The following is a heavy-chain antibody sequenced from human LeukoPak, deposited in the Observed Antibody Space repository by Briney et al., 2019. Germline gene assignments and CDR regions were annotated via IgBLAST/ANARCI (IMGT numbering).Heavy chain of an antibody. CDR3: ARGDGGWYNSFDY. CDR2: IKQDGSEK. D-gene: IGHD6-19*01. J-gene: IGHJ4*02. V-gene: IGHV3-7*01. CDR1: GFTFSSYW. Sequence: EGSLRLSCAASGFTFSSYWMSWVRQAPGKGLEWVANIKQDGSEKYYVDSVKGRFTISRDNSKNTLYLQMNSLRAEDTAVYYCARGDGGWYNSFDYWGQGTLVTVSS.